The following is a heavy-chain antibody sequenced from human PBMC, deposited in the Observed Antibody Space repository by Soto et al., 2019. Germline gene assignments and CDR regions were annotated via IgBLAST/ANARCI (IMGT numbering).Heavy chain of an antibody. V-gene: IGHV3-30-3*01. Sequence: GGSLRLSCAVSGFTFITYAMHWFRHAPGKGLEWVAVISYDGSNTYYADSVKGRFTISRDNMLYLQMNSLRAEDTAVYYCARDQGRSITCQLDYWGQGTLVTVSS. CDR1: GFTFITYA. CDR3: ARDQGRSITCQLDY. CDR2: ISYDGSNT. D-gene: IGHD2-2*01. J-gene: IGHJ4*02.